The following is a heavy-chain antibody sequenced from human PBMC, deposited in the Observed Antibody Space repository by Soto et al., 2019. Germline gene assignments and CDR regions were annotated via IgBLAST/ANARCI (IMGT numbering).Heavy chain of an antibody. D-gene: IGHD5-12*01. V-gene: IGHV3-53*01. CDR2: IYSGGST. J-gene: IGHJ6*02. CDR3: ARARRDIVATPYYYSYGMDV. CDR1: GFTVSSNY. Sequence: PGGSLRLSCAASGFTVSSNYMSWVRQAPGKGLEWVSVIYSGGSTYYADSVKGRFTISRDNSKNTLYLQMNSLRAEDTAVYYCARARRDIVATPYYYSYGMDVWGQGTTVTVSS.